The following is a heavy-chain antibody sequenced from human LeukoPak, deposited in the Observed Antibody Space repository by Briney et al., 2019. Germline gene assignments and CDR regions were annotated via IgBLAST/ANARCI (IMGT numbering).Heavy chain of an antibody. Sequence: GGSLRLSCAASGFSFSNSWMTWVRQAPGSGLEWVASIKPDGSEGYYVDSVKGRFTISRDNAKNSLYLQMNSLRAEDTAVYHCTTQYSSSSFDWGQGTPVTVSS. J-gene: IGHJ4*02. V-gene: IGHV3-7*01. CDR1: GFSFSNSW. CDR3: TTQYSSSSFD. D-gene: IGHD6-6*01. CDR2: IKPDGSEG.